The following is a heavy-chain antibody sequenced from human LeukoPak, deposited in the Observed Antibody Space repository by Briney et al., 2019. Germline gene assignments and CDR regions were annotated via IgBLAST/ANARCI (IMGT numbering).Heavy chain of an antibody. Sequence: SETLSLTCTASGGSISNYYWNWIRQPAGKGLEWIGRINSNGTPNYNPSLKSRVTLSVDTSKSRLSLRLISVTAADTAVYYCARDRLGFRVDVWGKGTTVTVSS. CDR3: ARDRLGFRVDV. CDR1: GGSISNYY. V-gene: IGHV4-4*07. J-gene: IGHJ6*04. CDR2: INSNGTP. D-gene: IGHD3-10*01.